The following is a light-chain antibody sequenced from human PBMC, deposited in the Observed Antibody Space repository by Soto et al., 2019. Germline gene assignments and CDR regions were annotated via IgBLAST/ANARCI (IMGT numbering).Light chain of an antibody. CDR2: GNT. Sequence: QSVLTQPPSVSGAPGQRVTISCTGSPSNIGAGYDVHWYQQFPGTDPKLLIYGNTNRPSGVPARFSASKSGTSASLAITGLQTEDEADYYCQSYDNGLSGLHVIFGGGTKLIVL. J-gene: IGLJ2*01. CDR3: QSYDNGLSGLHVI. CDR1: PSNIGAGYD. V-gene: IGLV1-40*01.